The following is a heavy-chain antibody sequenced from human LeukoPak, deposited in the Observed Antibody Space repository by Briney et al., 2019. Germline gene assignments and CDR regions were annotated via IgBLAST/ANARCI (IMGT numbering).Heavy chain of an antibody. D-gene: IGHD3-22*01. CDR1: GYSFSTYW. CDR2: IYPGDSRT. J-gene: IGHJ4*02. CDR3: ARLIPSSGRYYFDY. V-gene: IGHV5-51*01. Sequence: GESLKISCKGSGYSFSTYWIAWVRQMPGKGLEWMGIIYPGDSRTRYSPSFQGQVTISADKSSSTAYLQWSSLKASDTAIYYCARLIPSSGRYYFDYWGQGTLVTVSS.